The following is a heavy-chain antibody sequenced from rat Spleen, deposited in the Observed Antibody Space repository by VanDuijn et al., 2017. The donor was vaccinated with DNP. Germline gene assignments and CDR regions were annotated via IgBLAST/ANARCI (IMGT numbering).Heavy chain of an antibody. CDR1: GFTFSDYY. CDR2: ISSVGGTT. V-gene: IGHV5S11*01. J-gene: IGHJ3*01. CDR3: VRHEDSSSHIYGFAY. Sequence: EVQLVESGGGLVQPGRSMKLSCVASGFTFSDYYMAWVRQAPTKGLEWVASISSVGGTTYYRDSVKGRFTISRDNGRSTLYLQLDNLRSEETATYYCVRHEDSSSHIYGFAYWGQGTLVTVSS. D-gene: IGHD1-2*01.